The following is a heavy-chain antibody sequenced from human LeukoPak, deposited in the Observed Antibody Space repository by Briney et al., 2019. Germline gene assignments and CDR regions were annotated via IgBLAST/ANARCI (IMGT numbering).Heavy chain of an antibody. CDR3: AKKGGNSGFFDS. J-gene: IGHJ4*02. CDR1: AFTFSSYA. D-gene: IGHD4-23*01. CDR2: IGPSGAST. V-gene: IGHV3-23*01. Sequence: PGGSLRLSCAAYAFTFSSYAMSWVRQAPGKGLECVSAIGPSGASTYYTDSVKGRFTISRDNSKNTLYLQMNSLRAEDTAVYYCAKKGGNSGFFDSWGQGTLVTVSS.